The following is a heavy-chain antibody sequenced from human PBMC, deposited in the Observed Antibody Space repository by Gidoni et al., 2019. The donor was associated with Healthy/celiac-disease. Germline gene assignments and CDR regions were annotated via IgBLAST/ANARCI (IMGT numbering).Heavy chain of an antibody. CDR3: ARGERFGVDAFDI. Sequence: QLQLQESGPGLVKPSETLSLTCTFSGGPIRSSSYYWGWSRQPPGKGLEWIGSIYYSGSTYYNPSLKSRVIIAVDTSKNQFSVKLSSVTAADTAVYYCARGERFGVDAFDIWGQGTMVTVSS. D-gene: IGHD3-10*01. CDR2: IYYSGST. V-gene: IGHV4-39*07. CDR1: GGPIRSSSYY. J-gene: IGHJ3*02.